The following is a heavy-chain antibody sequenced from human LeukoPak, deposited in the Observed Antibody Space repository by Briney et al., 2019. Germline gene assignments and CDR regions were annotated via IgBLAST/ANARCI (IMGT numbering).Heavy chain of an antibody. CDR2: ISSSSSYI. J-gene: IGHJ6*03. Sequence: PGGSLRLSCAASGFTFSSYSMNWVRQAPGKGLEWVSSISSSSSYIYYADSVKGRFTISRDNAKNSLYLQMNSLRAEGTAVYYCARAAAWGYYYYMDVWGKGTTVTVSS. CDR1: GFTFSSYS. CDR3: ARAAAWGYYYYMDV. V-gene: IGHV3-21*01. D-gene: IGHD3-16*01.